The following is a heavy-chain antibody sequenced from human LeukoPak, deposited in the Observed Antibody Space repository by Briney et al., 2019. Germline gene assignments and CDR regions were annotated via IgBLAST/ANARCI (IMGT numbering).Heavy chain of an antibody. CDR2: IKGDGSEK. J-gene: IGHJ3*01. V-gene: IGHV3-7*01. D-gene: IGHD6-19*01. CDR3: ARDFYAVAE. CDR1: GFTFSNYY. Sequence: PGGSLRLSCAASGFTFSNYYMSWVRQAPGKGLEWVANIKGDGSEKHYVDSVKGRFTISRDNARNTLYLQMNSLRAEDTAEYYCARDFYAVAEWGQGTMVTVSS.